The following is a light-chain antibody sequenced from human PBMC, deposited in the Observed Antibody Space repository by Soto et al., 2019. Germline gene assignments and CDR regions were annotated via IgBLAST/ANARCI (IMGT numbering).Light chain of an antibody. CDR1: QRITDW. J-gene: IGKJ1*01. Sequence: DIQMTQSPSILSASVGDRDTITWRASQRITDWLAWYQQKPGKAPKFLIYKASNLEGGVPSRFSGSGSGTEFTLTISSVQPDDFATYYCQYWDDYSWTFGQGTKVEIK. CDR2: KAS. CDR3: QYWDDYSWT. V-gene: IGKV1-5*03.